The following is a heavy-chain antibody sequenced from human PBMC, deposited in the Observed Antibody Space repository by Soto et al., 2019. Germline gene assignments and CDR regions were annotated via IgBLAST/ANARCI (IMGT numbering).Heavy chain of an antibody. D-gene: IGHD3-3*01. CDR3: ARDGVGAPVFFGSSGY. CDR1: AIIFTPFG. Sequence: GESFRLSCAASAIIFTPFGMHGVRQAPGKGLEWVAVIRYDGSNTYYADSVKGRFTISRDNSKNTLYLQMNSLRADDTAFFYFARDGVGAPVFFGSSGYRGQ. J-gene: IGHJ4*02. V-gene: IGHV3-33*01. CDR2: IRYDGSNT.